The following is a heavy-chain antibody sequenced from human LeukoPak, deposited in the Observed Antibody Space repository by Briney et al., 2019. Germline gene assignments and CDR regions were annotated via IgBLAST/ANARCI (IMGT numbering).Heavy chain of an antibody. V-gene: IGHV3-23*01. Sequence: QTGGSLRLSCAASGFTFSNYSMNWVRQAPGKGLEWVSYISGSGGSGYYADSVKGRVTISRDNSKNTLYLQVNSLRAEDTAVYYCAKVGCSGCRGYSGEAFHIWGRGTMVTVSS. D-gene: IGHD2-15*01. CDR2: ISGSGGSG. J-gene: IGHJ3*02. CDR1: GFTFSNYS. CDR3: AKVGCSGCRGYSGEAFHI.